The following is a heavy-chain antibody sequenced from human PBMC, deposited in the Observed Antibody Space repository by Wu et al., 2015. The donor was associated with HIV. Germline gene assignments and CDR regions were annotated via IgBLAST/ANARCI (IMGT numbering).Heavy chain of an antibody. J-gene: IGHJ4*02. CDR1: GYTFTDYY. CDR3: ARGGGYYDSSGYF. D-gene: IGHD3-22*01. V-gene: IGHV1-69*18. CDR2: IIPIFGTA. Sequence: QVQLVQSGAEVKKPGASMKVSCKASGYTFTDYYIYWVRQAPGQGLEWMGRIIPIFGTANYAQKFQGRVTITADESTSTAYMELSSLRSEDTAVYYCARGGGYYDSSGYFWGQGTLVTVSS.